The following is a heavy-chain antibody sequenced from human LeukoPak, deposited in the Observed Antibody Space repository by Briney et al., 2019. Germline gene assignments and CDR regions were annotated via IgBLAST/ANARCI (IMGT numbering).Heavy chain of an antibody. CDR1: GFTFTTYA. V-gene: IGHV3-23*01. D-gene: IGHD1/OR15-1a*01. J-gene: IGHJ4*02. Sequence: GGSLRLSCAVSGFTFTTYAMSWVRQAPGKGLEWVSTVANSGGSTYYADSVKGRFTISRDNSKNTLFLQMNSLRAEDMAVYYCAKSHSVEQRGYFDYWGQGTLVTVSS. CDR2: VANSGGST. CDR3: AKSHSVEQRGYFDY.